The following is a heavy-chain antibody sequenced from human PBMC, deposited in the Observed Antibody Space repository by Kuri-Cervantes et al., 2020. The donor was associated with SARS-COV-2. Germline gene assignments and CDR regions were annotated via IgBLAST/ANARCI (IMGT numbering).Heavy chain of an antibody. CDR1: GGTFSSYA. Sequence: ASVKVSCKASGGTFSSYAISWVRQAPGQGLEWMGWMNPNSGNTGYAQKFQGRVTITRNTSISTAYMELSSLRSEDTAVYYCARAIREGVYSGYDRLYYYYYMDVWGKGTTVTVSS. CDR3: ARAIREGVYSGYDRLYYYYYMDV. D-gene: IGHD5-12*01. J-gene: IGHJ6*03. CDR2: MNPNSGNT. V-gene: IGHV1-8*03.